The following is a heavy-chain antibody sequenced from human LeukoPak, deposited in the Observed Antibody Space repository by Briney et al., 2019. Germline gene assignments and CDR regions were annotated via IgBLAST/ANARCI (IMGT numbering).Heavy chain of an antibody. D-gene: IGHD5-18*01. V-gene: IGHV3-30*18. CDR1: GFTFSSYG. CDR2: ISYDGSNK. CDR3: AKGAERGYSYGGDYFDY. J-gene: IGHJ4*02. Sequence: GRSLRLSCAASGFTFSSYGMHWVRQAPGKGLGWVADISYDGSNKYYADSVKGRFTISRGNSKNTLYLQMNSLRAEDTAVYYCAKGAERGYSYGGDYFDYWGQGTLVTVSS.